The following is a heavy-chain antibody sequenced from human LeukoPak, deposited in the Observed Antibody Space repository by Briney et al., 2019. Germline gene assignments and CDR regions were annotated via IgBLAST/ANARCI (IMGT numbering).Heavy chain of an antibody. CDR2: IYYSGST. CDR1: GGSISSYY. V-gene: IGHV4-59*08. J-gene: IGHJ6*02. CDR3: ARLGPSSGLGYYYYGMDV. Sequence: SETLSLTCTVSGGSISSYYWSWIRQPPGKGLEWIGYIYYSGSTNYNPSLKSRVTISVDTSKNQFSLKLSSVTAADTAVYYCARLGPSSGLGYYYYGMDVWGQGTTVTVSS. D-gene: IGHD3-22*01.